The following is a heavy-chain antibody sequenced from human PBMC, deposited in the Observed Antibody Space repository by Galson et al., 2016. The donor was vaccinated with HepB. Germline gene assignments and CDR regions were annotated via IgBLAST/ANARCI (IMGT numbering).Heavy chain of an antibody. CDR2: ISGVSDRT. J-gene: IGHJ4*01. D-gene: IGHD4-11*01. CDR1: GFTFSNYW. CDR3: AKESPYSNVRQYYLEN. V-gene: IGHV3-23*01. Sequence: SLRPSCAASGFTFSNYWMAWVRQAPGKGPEWVSAISGVSDRTYYAGSMKDRFIISRDDSRNMLFLQLNSLRAEDTAIYYCAKESPYSNVRQYYLENWGLGTLVTVSS.